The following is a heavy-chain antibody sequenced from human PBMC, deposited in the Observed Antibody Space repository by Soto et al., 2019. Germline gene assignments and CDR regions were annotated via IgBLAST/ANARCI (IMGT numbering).Heavy chain of an antibody. V-gene: IGHV3-48*02. CDR3: ARLPKGSLVPA. Sequence: VQLVESGGGLVSPGGSLTLSCVGSGFRFSDHSMHWVRRAPGTGLQWLSYISSSGDTTHYADSVRGRFTVSRDNAKNSVVLRLDSSRDDATARCCCARLPKGSLVPAWGQGPLVTVSS. D-gene: IGHD2-21*02. CDR1: GFRFSDHS. J-gene: IGHJ4*02. CDR2: ISSSGDTT.